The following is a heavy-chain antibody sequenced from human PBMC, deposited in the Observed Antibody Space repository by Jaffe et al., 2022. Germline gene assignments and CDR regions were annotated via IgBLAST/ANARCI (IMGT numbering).Heavy chain of an antibody. CDR2: INPKTGAT. Sequence: QELLVQSGSEVKKPGASVKVSCKASRYTFTGYYLHWVRQAPGQGLQWMGRINPKTGATEYAQKFQGRLTMTRDTSITTAYMELSSLASDDTAVYYCAREFTFFDLMTGDAEAFDFWGQGTMVTVSS. V-gene: IGHV1-2*06. CDR1: RYTFTGYY. J-gene: IGHJ3*01. CDR3: AREFTFFDLMTGDAEAFDF. D-gene: IGHD3-9*01.